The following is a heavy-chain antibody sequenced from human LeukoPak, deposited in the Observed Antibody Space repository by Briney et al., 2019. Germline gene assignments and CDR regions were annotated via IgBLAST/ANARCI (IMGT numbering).Heavy chain of an antibody. CDR1: GYPSTWYG. J-gene: IGHJ4*02. V-gene: IGHV1-18*01. D-gene: IGHD2-8*01. CDR2: IGANSGTT. Sequence: GASVKVSCKASGYPSTWYGFTWVRQAPGQGLEWMGWIGANSGTTKYAQKLQGRLTLTTDTSTSTTYMELRSLMSDDTAMYYCGRNGVELGNRLYVDYWGQGAPVTVSS. CDR3: GRNGVELGNRLYVDY.